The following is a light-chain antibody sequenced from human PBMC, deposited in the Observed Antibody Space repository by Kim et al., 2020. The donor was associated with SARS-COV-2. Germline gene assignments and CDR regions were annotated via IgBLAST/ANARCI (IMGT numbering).Light chain of an antibody. V-gene: IGKV3-11*01. CDR1: QSVSSY. CDR3: QQRGNWPRT. Sequence: DIVLTQSPATLSLSPGERATLSCRASQSVSSYLAWYQQKPGQAPRLLIYDASNRATGIPARFSGSGSGTDFTLTISSLEAEDSAVYYCQQRGNWPRTFGGGTKVDIK. J-gene: IGKJ4*01. CDR2: DAS.